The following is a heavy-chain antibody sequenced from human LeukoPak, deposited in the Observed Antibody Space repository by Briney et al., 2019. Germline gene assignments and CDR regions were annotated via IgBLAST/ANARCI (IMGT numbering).Heavy chain of an antibody. CDR2: ISPYNDNT. J-gene: IGHJ2*01. V-gene: IGHV1-18*01. CDR3: AKDASNYFWYFDL. CDR1: GYSFPSYG. Sequence: GASVKVSCKASGYSFPSYGISWVRQAPGQGPEWMGWISPYNDNTNYAQKLQGRATLTTDTSTSTAYMELRSLRSDDTAVYYCAKDASNYFWYFDLWGRGTLVTVSS. D-gene: IGHD1-1*01.